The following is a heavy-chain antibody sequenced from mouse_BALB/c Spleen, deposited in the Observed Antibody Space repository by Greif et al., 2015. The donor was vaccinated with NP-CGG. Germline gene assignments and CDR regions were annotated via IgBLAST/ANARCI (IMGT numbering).Heavy chain of an antibody. Sequence: ESGPGLVKPSQSLSLTCSVTGYSITSGYYWNWIRQFPGNKLEWMGYISYDGSNNYNPSLKNRISITRDTSKNQFFLKLNSVTTEDTATYCCARDYDYFDYWGQGTTLTVSS. CDR3: ARDYDYFDY. CDR2: ISYDGSN. J-gene: IGHJ2*01. D-gene: IGHD2-12*01. V-gene: IGHV3-6*02. CDR1: GYSITSGYY.